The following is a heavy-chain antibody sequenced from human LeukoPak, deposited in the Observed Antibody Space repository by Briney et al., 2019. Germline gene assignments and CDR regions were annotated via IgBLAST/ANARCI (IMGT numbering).Heavy chain of an antibody. CDR2: IDTSSRAI. J-gene: IGHJ4*02. V-gene: IGHV3-21*04. D-gene: IGHD1-14*01. Sequence: GGSLRLSCAASGLTFVAYSMNWVRQAPGKGLEWVSSIDTSSRAIYYADSVKGRFTISRDNSNNTLYLQMNSLRAEDTALYYCAKDRIPVTPYYFDYWGKGTLVTVSS. CDR3: AKDRIPVTPYYFDY. CDR1: GLTFVAYS.